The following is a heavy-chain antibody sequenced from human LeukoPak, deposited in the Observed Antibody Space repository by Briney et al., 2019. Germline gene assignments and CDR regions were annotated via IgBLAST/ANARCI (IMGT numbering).Heavy chain of an antibody. CDR3: AKDPRYSSGWYMVNYYFDY. CDR2: ISYDGSNK. D-gene: IGHD6-19*01. CDR1: GFTFSSYA. V-gene: IGHV3-30*04. Sequence: GGSLRLSCAASGFTFSSYAMHWVRQAPGKGLEWVAVISYDGSNKYYADSVKGRFTISRDNSKNTLYLQMNSLRAEDTAVYYCAKDPRYSSGWYMVNYYFDYWGQGTLVTVSS. J-gene: IGHJ4*02.